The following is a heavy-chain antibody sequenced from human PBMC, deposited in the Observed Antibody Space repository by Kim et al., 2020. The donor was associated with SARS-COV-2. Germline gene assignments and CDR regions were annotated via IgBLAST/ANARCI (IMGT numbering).Heavy chain of an antibody. Sequence: ASVKVSCKASGYTFTSYAISWVRQAPGQGLEWMGGISAFYGNTNYAQKLQGRVTMTTDTSTNTAYMELSSLRSDDTAVYYCARFAATAGMVRGVIPCFDP. CDR2: ISAFYGNT. D-gene: IGHD3-10*01. V-gene: IGHV1-18*04. J-gene: IGHJ5*02. CDR1: GYTFTSYA. CDR3: ARFAATAGMVRGVIPCFDP.